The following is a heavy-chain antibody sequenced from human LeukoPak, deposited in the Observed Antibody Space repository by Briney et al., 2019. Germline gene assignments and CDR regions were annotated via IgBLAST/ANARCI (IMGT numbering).Heavy chain of an antibody. Sequence: ASVKVSCKASGYTFTSYGISWVRQAPGQGLEWMGWISAYNGNTNYAQKLQGRVTMTTDTSTSTAYMELRSLRSDDTAVYYCARGHRTSLDYYDSSGYSPPDYWGQRTLVTVSS. D-gene: IGHD3-22*01. J-gene: IGHJ4*02. V-gene: IGHV1-18*01. CDR3: ARGHRTSLDYYDSSGYSPPDY. CDR2: ISAYNGNT. CDR1: GYTFTSYG.